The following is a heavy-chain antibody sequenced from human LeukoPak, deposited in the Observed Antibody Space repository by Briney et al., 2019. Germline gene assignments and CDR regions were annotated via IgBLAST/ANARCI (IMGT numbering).Heavy chain of an antibody. V-gene: IGHV3-48*01. D-gene: IGHD1-26*01. Sequence: PGGSLRLSCAASGFTFSSFSMNWVRQAPGKGLEWVSYISSSSSTIYYADSVKGRFTISRDNSKNTLYLQMGSLRAEDMAVYYCARSGPGAEWELLGYFDYWGQGTLVTVSS. CDR1: GFTFSSFS. CDR3: ARSGPGAEWELLGYFDY. J-gene: IGHJ4*02. CDR2: ISSSSSTI.